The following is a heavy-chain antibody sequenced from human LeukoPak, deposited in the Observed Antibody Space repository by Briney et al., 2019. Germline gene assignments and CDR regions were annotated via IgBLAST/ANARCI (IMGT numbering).Heavy chain of an antibody. J-gene: IGHJ6*02. D-gene: IGHD2-15*01. CDR3: ARGGVVVVAANWYYYYGMDV. Sequence: PSETLSLTCTVSGGSISNYYWSWIRQPAGKGLEWIGRINTSGSTDYNPSLKSRVTMSVDTSKNQVSLKLSPVTAADTAVYYCARGGVVVVAANWYYYYGMDVWGQGTTVTVSS. CDR1: GGSISNYY. CDR2: INTSGST. V-gene: IGHV4-4*07.